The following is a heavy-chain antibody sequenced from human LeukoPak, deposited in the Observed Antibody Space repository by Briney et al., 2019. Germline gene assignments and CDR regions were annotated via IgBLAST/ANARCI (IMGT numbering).Heavy chain of an antibody. V-gene: IGHV4-31*03. Sequence: SETLSLTCTISGGSISSGGYYWSWIRQHPGKGLEWIGYIYYSGSTYYNPSLKSRVTISVDTSKNQFSLKLSSVTAADTAVYYCARVPRPARSGWSRPYYFDYWGQGTLVTVSS. CDR2: IYYSGST. CDR1: GGSISSGGYY. J-gene: IGHJ4*02. CDR3: ARVPRPARSGWSRPYYFDY. D-gene: IGHD6-19*01.